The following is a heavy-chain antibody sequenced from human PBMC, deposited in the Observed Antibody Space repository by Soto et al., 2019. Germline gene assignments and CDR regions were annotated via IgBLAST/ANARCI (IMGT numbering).Heavy chain of an antibody. J-gene: IGHJ6*02. CDR3: ARGDYYYYGMDV. Sequence: SETLSLTCAVYGGSFSGYYWSWIRQPPGKGLEWIGEINHSGSTNYNPSLKSRVTISVDTSKNQFSLKLSSVTAADTAVYYCARGDYYYYGMDVWGQGTTVTVSS. CDR2: INHSGST. CDR1: GGSFSGYY. V-gene: IGHV4-34*01.